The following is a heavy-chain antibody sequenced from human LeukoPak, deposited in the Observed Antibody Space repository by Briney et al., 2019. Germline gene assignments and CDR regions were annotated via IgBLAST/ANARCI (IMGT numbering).Heavy chain of an antibody. J-gene: IGHJ4*02. CDR1: GFTVSSNY. CDR3: ARSPKGYSSSWYDY. Sequence: GGSLRLSCAASGFTVSSNYMSWVRQAPGKGLEWVSVIYSGGSTYYADSVKGRFTIPRDNSKNTLYLQMNSLRAEDTAVYYCARSPKGYSSSWYDYWGQGTLVTVSS. D-gene: IGHD6-13*01. V-gene: IGHV3-53*01. CDR2: IYSGGST.